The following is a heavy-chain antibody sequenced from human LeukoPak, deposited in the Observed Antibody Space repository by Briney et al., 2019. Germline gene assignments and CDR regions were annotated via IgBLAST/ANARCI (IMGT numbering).Heavy chain of an antibody. CDR2: IHYNGIT. D-gene: IGHD3-3*01. V-gene: IGHV4-39*07. CDR1: GGSISSSSYY. Sequence: SETLSLTCTVSGGSISSSSYYWGWIRQSPGEGLEWIGSIHYNGITYYNPSLKSRVTLSVDTSKNQFSLKLSSVTAADTAVYYCARGDFWSGYTDYWGQGTLVTVSS. CDR3: ARGDFWSGYTDY. J-gene: IGHJ4*02.